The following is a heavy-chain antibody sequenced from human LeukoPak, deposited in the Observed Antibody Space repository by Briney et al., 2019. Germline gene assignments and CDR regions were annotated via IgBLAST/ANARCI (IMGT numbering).Heavy chain of an antibody. D-gene: IGHD3-16*02. CDR1: GYTFTSYG. J-gene: IGHJ4*02. V-gene: IGHV1-18*04. Sequence: GASVKVSCKASGYTFTSYGISWVRQAPGQGLEWMGSISPYNGNTKYAERLQDRVIMTTDTSTRTAYMELRSLRSDDTAVFYCARDQYDFVWGSYRPYFDYWGQGSLVTVSS. CDR2: ISPYNGNT. CDR3: ARDQYDFVWGSYRPYFDY.